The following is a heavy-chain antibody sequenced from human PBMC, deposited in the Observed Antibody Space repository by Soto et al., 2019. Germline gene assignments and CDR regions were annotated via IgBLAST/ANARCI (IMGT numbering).Heavy chain of an antibody. Sequence: SGPTLVNPTQTLTLTCTFSGFSLSTSGVGVGWIRQPPGKALEWLALIYWDDDKRYSPSLKSRLTITKDTSKNQVVLTMTNMDPVDTATYYCAHRRGLNYGDYVKYNWFDPWGQGTLVTVSS. J-gene: IGHJ5*02. CDR1: GFSLSTSGVG. D-gene: IGHD4-17*01. CDR3: AHRRGLNYGDYVKYNWFDP. CDR2: IYWDDDK. V-gene: IGHV2-5*02.